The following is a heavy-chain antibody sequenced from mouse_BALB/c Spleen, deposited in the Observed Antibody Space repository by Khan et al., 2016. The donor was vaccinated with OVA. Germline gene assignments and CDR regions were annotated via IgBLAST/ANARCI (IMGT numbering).Heavy chain of an antibody. Sequence: QVPLQQPGAELEKAGALVKMSCKASGYTFNSYWLHWVKQRLGQGLEWFAETNPTNGRTYYNEKFKSKATLTVDKSPSTAYMQLNGPTFEDAAVYYYARIKKIVATYVDYWGQGTTLTVSS. CDR2: TNPTNGRT. CDR1: GYTFNSYW. CDR3: ARIKKIVATYVDY. D-gene: IGHD1-1*01. V-gene: IGHV1S81*02. J-gene: IGHJ2*01.